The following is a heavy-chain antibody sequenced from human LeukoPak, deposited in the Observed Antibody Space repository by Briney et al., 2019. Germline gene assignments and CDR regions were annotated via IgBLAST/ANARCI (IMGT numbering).Heavy chain of an antibody. CDR2: MNPNSGNT. D-gene: IGHD4-23*01. CDR1: GYTFTSYD. CDR3: ARPTVVNSDDAFDI. Sequence: GASVKVSCKASGYTFTSYDINWVRQATGQGLEWMGWMNPNSGNTGYAQKFQGRVTITRNTSISTAYMELSSLRSEDTAVYYCARPTVVNSDDAFDIWGQGTMVTVSS. J-gene: IGHJ3*02. V-gene: IGHV1-8*03.